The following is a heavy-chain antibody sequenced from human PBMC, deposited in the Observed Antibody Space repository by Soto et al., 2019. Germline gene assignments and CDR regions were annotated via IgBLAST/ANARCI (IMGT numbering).Heavy chain of an antibody. Sequence: SETLSLTCTVAGGSISSYYWSWIRQPPGKGLEWIGYIYYSGSTNYNPSLKSRVTISVDTSKNQFSLKLSSVTAADTAVYYCATLPPRIVVVVLPIPSWGQGTLVTVSS. CDR3: ATLPPRIVVVVLPIPS. CDR2: IYYSGST. J-gene: IGHJ4*02. V-gene: IGHV4-59*01. D-gene: IGHD2-15*01. CDR1: GGSISSYY.